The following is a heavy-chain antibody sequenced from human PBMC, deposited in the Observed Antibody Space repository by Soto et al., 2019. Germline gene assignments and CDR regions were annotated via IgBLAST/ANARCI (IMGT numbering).Heavy chain of an antibody. CDR3: ASIRDPSSAGGASRLFEY. V-gene: IGHV2-26*01. J-gene: IGHJ4*02. D-gene: IGHD2-21*01. CDR2: VFSNDET. CDR1: GFSLNNARMG. Sequence: QVTLKESGPVLVKPTETLTLTCTVSGFSLNNARMGVPWVRQPPGKALEWLAHVFSNDETSFNTSLKTRLTISGDASKSQVVLTLTYVDPVDTATYFCASIRDPSSAGGASRLFEYWGQGPLVTVSS.